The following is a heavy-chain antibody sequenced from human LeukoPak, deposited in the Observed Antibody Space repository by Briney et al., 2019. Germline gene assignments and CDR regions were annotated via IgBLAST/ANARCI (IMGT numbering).Heavy chain of an antibody. Sequence: PGGSLRLSCAASGFTFSSYGMHWVRQAPGKGLEWVAVISYDGSNKYYADSVKGRFTISRDNSKNTLYLQMNSLRAEDTAVYHCANQALGATLLGAYFQHWGQGTLVTVSS. J-gene: IGHJ1*01. CDR1: GFTFSSYG. CDR2: ISYDGSNK. D-gene: IGHD1-26*01. CDR3: ANQALGATLLGAYFQH. V-gene: IGHV3-30*18.